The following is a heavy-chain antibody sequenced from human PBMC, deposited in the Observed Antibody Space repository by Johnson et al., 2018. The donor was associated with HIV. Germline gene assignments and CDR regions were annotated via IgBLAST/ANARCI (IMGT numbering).Heavy chain of an antibody. D-gene: IGHD3-3*01. CDR2: ISGSAGST. V-gene: IGHV3-23*04. CDR1: GLSFSDYG. CDR3: ARGWVQFLGWLFTDQYVFEV. Sequence: VQLVESGGGVVQPGRSVRLSCAASGLSFSDYGMHWVRQAPGKGLEWVSSISGSAGSTYYADSVKGRFTISRDNSKKTLHLLMNSLRAEDTAIYHCARGWVQFLGWLFTDQYVFEVWGQGTMVTVSS. J-gene: IGHJ3*01.